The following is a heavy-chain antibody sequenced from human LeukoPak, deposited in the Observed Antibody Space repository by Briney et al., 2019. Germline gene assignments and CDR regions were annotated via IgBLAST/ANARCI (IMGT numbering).Heavy chain of an antibody. D-gene: IGHD6-13*01. J-gene: IGHJ1*01. CDR2: IYYSGST. V-gene: IGHV4-59*08. Sequence: PSETLSLTCTVSGGSISSHYWSWIRQPPGKGLEWIGYIYYSGSTTYNPSLKSRVTISIDTSNNRFSLNLTSVTAADTAVYYCARLPGIAAVWGQGTLVIVSS. CDR1: GGSISSHY. CDR3: ARLPGIAAV.